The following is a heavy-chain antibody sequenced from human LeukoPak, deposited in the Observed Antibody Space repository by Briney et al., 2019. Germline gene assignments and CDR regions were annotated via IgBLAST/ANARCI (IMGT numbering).Heavy chain of an antibody. D-gene: IGHD6-19*01. J-gene: IGHJ5*02. V-gene: IGHV1-46*01. Sequence: ASVKVSCKASGGTFSSYAISWVRQAPGQGLEWMGIINPSGGSTSYAQKFQGRVTMTRDTSTSTVYMELSSLRSEDTAVYYCARVGVGGSGWWANWFDPWGQGTLVTVSS. CDR2: INPSGGST. CDR3: ARVGVGGSGWWANWFDP. CDR1: GGTFSSYA.